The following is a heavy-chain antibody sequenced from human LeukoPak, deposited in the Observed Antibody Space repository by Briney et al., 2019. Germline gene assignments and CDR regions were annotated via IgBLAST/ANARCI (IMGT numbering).Heavy chain of an antibody. Sequence: PGGSLRLSCAASGFTVSGNHMSWVRQSPEKGLEWVAITESSGDMVYANSVKGRFTISRDNSKNTVSLQLNSLRAEDTAMYYCARATYSRYWYSDPWGRGTLVTVSS. CDR1: GFTVSGNH. CDR3: ARATYSRYWYSDP. D-gene: IGHD1-26*01. CDR2: TESSGDM. J-gene: IGHJ2*01. V-gene: IGHV3-66*01.